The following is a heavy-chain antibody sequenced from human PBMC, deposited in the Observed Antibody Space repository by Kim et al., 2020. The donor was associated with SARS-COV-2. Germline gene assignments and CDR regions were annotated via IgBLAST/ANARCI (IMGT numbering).Heavy chain of an antibody. D-gene: IGHD6-13*01. CDR2: INHSGST. Sequence: SETLSLTCAVYGGSFSGYYWSWIRQPPGKGLEWIGEINHSGSTNYNPSLKSRVTISVDTSKNQFSLKLSSVTAADTAVYYCARRIAADRRPTLDYWGQGTLVTVSS. V-gene: IGHV4-34*01. CDR1: GGSFSGYY. J-gene: IGHJ4*02. CDR3: ARRIAADRRPTLDY.